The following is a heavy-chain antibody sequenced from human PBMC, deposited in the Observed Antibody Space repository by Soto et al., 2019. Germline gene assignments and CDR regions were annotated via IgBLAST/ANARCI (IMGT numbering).Heavy chain of an antibody. CDR2: IYWDDDK. D-gene: IGHD3-3*01. V-gene: IGHV2-5*02. CDR3: AHRRILGGVLRGVY. Sequence: QITLKESGPTLVKPTQTLTLTCTFSGFSLSTSGVGVGWIRQPPGKALEWLALIYWDDDKSYSPSLKSRLSITTDTSKNQVVLTMTNMDSVDTGTYYCAHRRILGGVLRGVYWGQGTLVTVSS. CDR1: GFSLSTSGVG. J-gene: IGHJ4*02.